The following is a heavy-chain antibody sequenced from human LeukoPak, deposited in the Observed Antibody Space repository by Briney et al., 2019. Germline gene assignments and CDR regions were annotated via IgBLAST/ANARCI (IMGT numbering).Heavy chain of an antibody. D-gene: IGHD2-21*02. Sequence: PGGSLRLSCAASGFTFSSYAMHWVRQPPGKGLEWVSAISGGGHNTYYADSVKGRFTISRDNSKNTLYLQMNSLRAEDTAVYYCAKPVYCGGDCYTYYFDYWGQGTLVTVSS. CDR1: GFTFSSYA. CDR3: AKPVYCGGDCYTYYFDY. V-gene: IGHV3-23*01. J-gene: IGHJ4*02. CDR2: ISGGGHNT.